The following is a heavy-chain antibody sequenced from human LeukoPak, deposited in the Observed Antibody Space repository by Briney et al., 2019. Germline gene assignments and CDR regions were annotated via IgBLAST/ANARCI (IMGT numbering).Heavy chain of an antibody. CDR2: INTNTGNP. D-gene: IGHD3-9*01. CDR1: GYIFTGHY. Sequence: GASVKVSCKASGYIFTGHYIHWVRQAPGQGLEWMGWINTNTGNPTYAQGFTGRFVFSLDTSVSTAYLQISSLKAEDTAVYYCARVTHDILTGYYYFDYWGQGTLVTVSS. J-gene: IGHJ4*02. V-gene: IGHV7-4-1*02. CDR3: ARVTHDILTGYYYFDY.